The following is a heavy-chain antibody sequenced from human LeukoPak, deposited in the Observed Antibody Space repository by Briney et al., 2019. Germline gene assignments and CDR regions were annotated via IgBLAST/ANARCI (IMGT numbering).Heavy chain of an antibody. J-gene: IGHJ6*03. CDR3: ARPGRDYDILTGYYLYYYMDV. V-gene: IGHV3-11*01. Sequence: GGSLRLSCAASGFTFSDYYMSWIRQAPGKGLEWVSYISSSGSTIYYADSAKGRFTISRDNAKNSLYLQMNSLRAEDTAVYYCARPGRDYDILTGYYLYYYMDVWGKGTTVTISS. CDR2: ISSSGSTI. CDR1: GFTFSDYY. D-gene: IGHD3-9*01.